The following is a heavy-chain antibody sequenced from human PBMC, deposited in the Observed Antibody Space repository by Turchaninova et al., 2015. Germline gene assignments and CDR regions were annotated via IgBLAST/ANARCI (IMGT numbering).Heavy chain of an antibody. V-gene: IGHV4-39*01. D-gene: IGHD1-20*01. J-gene: IGHJ4*02. CDR3: ARQSKGYNWKYFDD. CDR1: SGSFTGPYAY. CDR2: FDHTGLP. Sequence: QLRLQESGPGLVKPSETLSLTCTVTSGSFTGPYAYWAWIRRPPGKPPEGIGPFDHTGLPDDNPSPADPIPCSVVPATASFSLDQFSLNLVCVTSADAAAYVGARQSKGYNWKYFDDWGQGTHVTVSP.